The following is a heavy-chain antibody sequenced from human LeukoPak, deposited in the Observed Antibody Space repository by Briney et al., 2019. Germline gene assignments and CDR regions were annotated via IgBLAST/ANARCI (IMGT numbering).Heavy chain of an antibody. V-gene: IGHV3-74*01. CDR3: ARQIDYGFDN. CDR2: IISDGSST. Sequence: GGSLRLSCAASGFTFSGYWVHWVRQAPGKGLVWVSRIISDGSSTYYADSVKGRFTISRDNAKNTLYLQMNSLRAEDTAVYYCARQIDYGFDNWGQGTLVTVSS. D-gene: IGHD4-17*01. J-gene: IGHJ4*02. CDR1: GFTFSGYW.